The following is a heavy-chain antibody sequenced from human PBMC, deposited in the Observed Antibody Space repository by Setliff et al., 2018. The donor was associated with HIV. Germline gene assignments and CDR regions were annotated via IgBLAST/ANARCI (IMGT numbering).Heavy chain of an antibody. J-gene: IGHJ6*03. D-gene: IGHD1-20*01. V-gene: IGHV3-49*04. CDR3: TPITGYYMDV. Sequence: GGSLRLSCTASGFTFRDYAMSWVRQAPGRGLEWVGFIRNKPYGGTTEYAASVKGRFTISRDDSKSIAYLQMNSLKTEDTAVYYCTPITGYYMDVWGKGTTVTVSS. CDR2: IRNKPYGGTT. CDR1: GFTFRDYA.